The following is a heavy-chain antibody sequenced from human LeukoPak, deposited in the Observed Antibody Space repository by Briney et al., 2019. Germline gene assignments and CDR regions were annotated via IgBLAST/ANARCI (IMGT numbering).Heavy chain of an antibody. CDR1: GGSISSYY. V-gene: IGHV4-59*01. CDR3: ARGLAATIAFDY. CDR2: IYYGGSA. Sequence: SETLSLTCTVSGGSISSYYWSWIRQPPGKGLEWIGYIYYGGSANYNPSLKSRVTISVDTSKNQFSLRLSSVTAADTAVYYCARGLAATIAFDYWGQGTLVTVSS. D-gene: IGHD5-12*01. J-gene: IGHJ4*02.